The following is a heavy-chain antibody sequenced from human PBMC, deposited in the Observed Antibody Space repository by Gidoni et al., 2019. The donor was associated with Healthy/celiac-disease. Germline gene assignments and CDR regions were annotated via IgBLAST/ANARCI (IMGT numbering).Heavy chain of an antibody. Sequence: QLQLQESGPGLVKPSETLSLTCTVSGGSISSSSDHWGWIRQPPGKGLEWIGNIYYSGSTYYNPSLQSRVTISVDTSKNQFSLKVNSVTAADTAVYYCARWDSWGNWFDLWGQGTLVTVSS. V-gene: IGHV4-39*01. J-gene: IGHJ5*02. CDR2: IYYSGST. D-gene: IGHD6-13*01. CDR3: ARWDSWGNWFDL. CDR1: GGSISSSSDH.